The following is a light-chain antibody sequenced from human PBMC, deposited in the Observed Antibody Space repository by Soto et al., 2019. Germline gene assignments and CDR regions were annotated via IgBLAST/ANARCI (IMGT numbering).Light chain of an antibody. V-gene: IGLV2-14*01. CDR3: SSFTGFSYV. J-gene: IGLJ1*01. CDR1: SSDVGNNNY. Sequence: QSVLTQPASVSGSPGQSITISCTGTSSDVGNNNYVSWYQQNPGKAPKVMICDVTNRPSGVSNRFSGSKSGNTASLTIYGLQAEDEADYYCSSFTGFSYVFGTGTKVTVL. CDR2: DVT.